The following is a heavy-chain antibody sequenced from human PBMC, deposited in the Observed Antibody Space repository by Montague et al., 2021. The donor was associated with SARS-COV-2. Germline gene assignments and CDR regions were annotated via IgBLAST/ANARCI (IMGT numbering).Heavy chain of an antibody. V-gene: IGHV4-39*07. J-gene: IGHJ4*02. Sequence: SETLSLTCSVSGGSISSSSYYWAWIRQPPGKGLEWIGSIYYSGTAYYKASLKGRLTISVDTSKNQFSLKLCSVTAADTAVYYCTREAFCGSDCTYFLDYWGQGTLVTVSS. CDR3: TREAFCGSDCTYFLDY. CDR1: GGSISSSSYY. D-gene: IGHD2-21*02. CDR2: IYYSGTA.